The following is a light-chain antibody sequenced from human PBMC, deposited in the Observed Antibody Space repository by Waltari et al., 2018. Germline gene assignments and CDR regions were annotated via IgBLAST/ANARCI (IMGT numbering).Light chain of an antibody. J-gene: IGKJ1*01. V-gene: IGKV2-28*01. CDR2: LSF. CDR3: MQALHTPPT. Sequence: EIVMTQSPLSLPATPGEPASISCRSSPSLLHSDGYNYLNWYLQKPGQSPQLLIYLSFIRASGVPDRFTGSGAGTDFTLKISRVEAEDVGFYYCMQALHTPPTFGQGTRAEIK. CDR1: PSLLHSDGYNY.